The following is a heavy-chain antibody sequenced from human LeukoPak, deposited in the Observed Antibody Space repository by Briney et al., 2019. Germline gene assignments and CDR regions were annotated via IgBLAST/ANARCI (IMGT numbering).Heavy chain of an antibody. CDR2: IYYSGST. D-gene: IGHD2-21*01. CDR3: AYIAGLCFDY. V-gene: IGHV4-59*01. CDR1: GVSISSYY. J-gene: IGHJ4*02. Sequence: SETLSLTCTVSGVSISSYYWSWIRQPPGKGLEWIGYIYYSGSTNHNPSLKSRVTMSIDTSKSQFSLKLDSVTTADTAVYYCAYIAGLCFDYWGQGVLVTVSS.